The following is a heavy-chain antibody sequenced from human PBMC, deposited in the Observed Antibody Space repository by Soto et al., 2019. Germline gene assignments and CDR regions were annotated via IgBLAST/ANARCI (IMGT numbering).Heavy chain of an antibody. CDR2: INHSGST. CDR3: ASSSGWPWTYYYYYGMDV. V-gene: IGHV4-34*01. D-gene: IGHD6-19*01. CDR1: GGSFSGYY. J-gene: IGHJ6*02. Sequence: SETLSLTFVLYGGSFSGYYWRWIRQPPGKGLEWVGEINHSGSTSYNPSRQSRVTQSEDTSKNQFSLKLASVTAPDTAVPYSASSSGWPWTYYYYYGMDVWGQGPTVTVSS.